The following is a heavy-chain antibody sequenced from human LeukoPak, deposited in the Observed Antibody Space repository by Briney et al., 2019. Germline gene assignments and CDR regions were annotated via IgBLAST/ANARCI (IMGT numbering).Heavy chain of an antibody. Sequence: SETLSLTCTVSGGSISSYYWSLIRQPPGKGLEWIGYIYYSGSTNYNPSLKSRVTISVDTSKNQFSLKLSSVTAADTAVYYCARVHNPLALAYYFDYWGQGTLVTVSS. D-gene: IGHD1-14*01. CDR3: ARVHNPLALAYYFDY. V-gene: IGHV4-59*01. J-gene: IGHJ4*02. CDR1: GGSISSYY. CDR2: IYYSGST.